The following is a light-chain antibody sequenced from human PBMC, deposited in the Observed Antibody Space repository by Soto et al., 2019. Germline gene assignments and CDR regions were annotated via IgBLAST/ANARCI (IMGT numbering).Light chain of an antibody. CDR2: AAS. Sequence: DIQMTQSPSSVSASVGDRVTITCRASQGLSTYLAWYQQKPGKAPKLLIYAASNLQSGVPSRFSGSGSGTDFTLTIRSLQPEDFATYYCLSGHSRPFGGGTKVEIK. V-gene: IGKV1-12*02. CDR1: QGLSTY. CDR3: LSGHSRP. J-gene: IGKJ4*01.